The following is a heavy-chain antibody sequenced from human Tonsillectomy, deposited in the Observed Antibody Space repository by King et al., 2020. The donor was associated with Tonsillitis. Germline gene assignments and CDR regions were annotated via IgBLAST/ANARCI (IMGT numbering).Heavy chain of an antibody. CDR1: GGSISSYY. D-gene: IGHD5/OR15-5a*01. CDR3: ARDPFTSTSWFDP. CDR2: IYCSGST. V-gene: IGHV4-4*07. Sequence: VQLQESGPGLVKPSETLSLTCTVAGGSISSYYWSWSRQPAGKGLEWIGRIYCSGSTSYNPSLKSRVTMSVVTSKNQFSLKLSSVTAADTAVYYCARDPFTSTSWFDPWGQGTLVTVSS. J-gene: IGHJ5*02.